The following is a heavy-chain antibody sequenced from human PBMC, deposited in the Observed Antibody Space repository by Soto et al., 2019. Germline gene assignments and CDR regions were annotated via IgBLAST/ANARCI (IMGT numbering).Heavy chain of an antibody. CDR3: ARHGDYGDYYWFDP. Sequence: PSETLSLTCTVSGGSISSSSYYWGWIRQPPGKGLEWIGSIYYSGSTYYNPSLKSRVTISVDTSKNQFSLKLSSVTAADTAVYYCARHGDYGDYYWFDPWGQGTLVTVSS. CDR2: IYYSGST. CDR1: GGSISSSSYY. V-gene: IGHV4-39*01. D-gene: IGHD4-17*01. J-gene: IGHJ5*02.